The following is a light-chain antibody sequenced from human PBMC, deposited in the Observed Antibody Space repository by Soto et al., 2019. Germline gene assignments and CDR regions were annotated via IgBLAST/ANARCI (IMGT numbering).Light chain of an antibody. V-gene: IGLV3-9*01. Sequence: SYELTQPLSVSVALGQTARITCGGNNIGSKNVHWYQQKPGQAPVLVIYRDYNRPSGIHERFSGSNSVNTATLSISRAQAGDEADYYCQVWDSSTHVVFGGGTKVTVL. CDR1: NIGSKN. CDR3: QVWDSSTHVV. J-gene: IGLJ2*01. CDR2: RDY.